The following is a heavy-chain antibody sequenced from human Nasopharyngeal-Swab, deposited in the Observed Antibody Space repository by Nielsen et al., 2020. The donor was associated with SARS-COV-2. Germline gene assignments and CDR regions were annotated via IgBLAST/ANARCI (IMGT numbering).Heavy chain of an antibody. CDR1: GFTFSSYG. J-gene: IGHJ4*02. D-gene: IGHD1-1*01. CDR2: IWYDGSNK. CDR3: ARDLSVNDLGGDY. V-gene: IGHV3-33*01. Sequence: GESLKISCAASGFTFSSYGMHWVRQAPGKGLEWVAVIWYDGSNKYYADSVEGRFTISRDNSKNTLYLQMNSLRAEDTAVYYCARDLSVNDLGGDYWGQGTLVTVSS.